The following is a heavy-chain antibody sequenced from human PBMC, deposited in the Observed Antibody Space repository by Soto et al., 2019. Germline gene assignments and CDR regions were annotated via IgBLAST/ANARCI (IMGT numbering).Heavy chain of an antibody. V-gene: IGHV4-39*01. D-gene: IGHD2-21*01. CDR3: ARHSRQLPPFDY. CDR2: IYYSGST. Sequence: QLQLQESGPGLVKPSETLSLTCTVSGDSISSSYSYWGWIRQPPGKGLQWIGTIYYSGSTYYDPSLKSRVTISVDTSKNHFSLQLSSVTAADTAVYYCARHSRQLPPFDYWGQGTLVTVSS. CDR1: GDSISSSYSY. J-gene: IGHJ4*02.